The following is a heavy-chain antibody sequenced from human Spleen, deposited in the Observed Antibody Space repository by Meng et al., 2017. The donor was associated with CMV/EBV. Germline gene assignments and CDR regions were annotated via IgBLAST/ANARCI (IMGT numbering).Heavy chain of an antibody. J-gene: IGHJ4*02. D-gene: IGHD6-13*01. CDR3: ARATAAAVSFDY. CDR2: TYYRSKWYN. CDR1: GDSFPSNSAS. V-gene: IGHV6-1*01. Sequence: QPSGHGPIKPSQPLPLHRAISGDSFPSNSASWNWIRQSPSRGLEWLGRTYYRSKWYNDYAVSVKSRISINPDTSKNQFSLQLNSVTPEDTAVYXCARATAAAVSFDYWGQGTLVTVSS.